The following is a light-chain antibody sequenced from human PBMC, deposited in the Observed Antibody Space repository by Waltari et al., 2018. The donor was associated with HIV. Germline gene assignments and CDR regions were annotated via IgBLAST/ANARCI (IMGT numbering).Light chain of an antibody. CDR3: SSYARGGSLL. V-gene: IGLV2-14*01. CDR1: DRDIAIYNS. J-gene: IGLJ3*02. Sequence: QSALTQPASVSGSPGQSITISCIGTDRDIAIYNSISWYHHPPGSDPRLVIFDANSPPSGIPFRFSGSKSGKTASLTISGLQADDEGVYYCSSYARGGSLLFGGGTTVTVL. CDR2: DAN.